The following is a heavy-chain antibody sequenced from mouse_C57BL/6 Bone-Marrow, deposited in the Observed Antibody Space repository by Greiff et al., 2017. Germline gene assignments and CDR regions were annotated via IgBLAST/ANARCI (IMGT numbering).Heavy chain of an antibody. CDR2: SRNKANDYTT. CDR3: ARDYYGSSYGAMDY. V-gene: IGHV7-1*01. D-gene: IGHD1-1*01. J-gene: IGHJ4*01. CDR1: GFTFSDFY. Sequence: EVKVVESGGGLVQSGRSLRLSCATSGFTFSDFYMEWVRQAPGKGLEWIAASRNKANDYTTEYSASVKGRFIVSRDTSQSILYLQMNALRAEDTAIYYCARDYYGSSYGAMDYRGQGTSDTASS.